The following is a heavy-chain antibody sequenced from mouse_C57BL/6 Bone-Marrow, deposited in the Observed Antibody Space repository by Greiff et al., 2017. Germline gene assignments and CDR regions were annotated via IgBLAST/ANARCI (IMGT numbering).Heavy chain of an antibody. CDR1: GFTFSDYY. CDR3: AREDSSGVWD. V-gene: IGHV5-16*01. D-gene: IGHD3-2*02. CDR2: INYDGSST. J-gene: IGHJ3*01. Sequence: DVHLVESEGGLVQPGSSMKLSCTASGFTFSDYYMAWVRQVPEKGLEWVANINYDGSSTYYLDSLKSRFIISRDNAKNILYLQMSSLKSEDTATYYCAREDSSGVWDWGQGTLVTVSA.